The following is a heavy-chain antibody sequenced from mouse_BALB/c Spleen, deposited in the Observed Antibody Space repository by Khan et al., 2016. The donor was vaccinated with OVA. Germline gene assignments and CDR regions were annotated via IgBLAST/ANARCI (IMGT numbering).Heavy chain of an antibody. D-gene: IGHD1-1*02. V-gene: IGHV5-4*02. CDR2: ISDGGSYT. J-gene: IGHJ3*01. CDR1: GFTFSDYY. CDR3: ARAGYGGFAY. Sequence: VQLKESGGGLVKPGGSLKLSCAASGFTFSDYYMYWVRQTPEKRLEWVATISDGGSYTYYPDSVKGRFTISRDNAKNNLYLQMSSLKSEDTAMYYCARAGYGGFAYWAKGLWSLSLQ.